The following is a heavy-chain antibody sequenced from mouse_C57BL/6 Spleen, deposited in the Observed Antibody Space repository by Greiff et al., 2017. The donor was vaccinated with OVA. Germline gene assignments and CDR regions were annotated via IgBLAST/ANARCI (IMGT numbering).Heavy chain of an antibody. CDR3: ARGLELGRGNYFDY. D-gene: IGHD4-1*01. Sequence: QVQLQQPGAELVRPGTSVKLSCKASGYTFTSYWMHWVKQRPGQGLEWIGVIDPSDSYPNYNQKFKGKATLTVDTSSSTAYMQLSSLTSEDSAVDYCARGLELGRGNYFDYWGQGTTLTVSS. CDR1: GYTFTSYW. V-gene: IGHV1-59*01. CDR2: IDPSDSYP. J-gene: IGHJ2*01.